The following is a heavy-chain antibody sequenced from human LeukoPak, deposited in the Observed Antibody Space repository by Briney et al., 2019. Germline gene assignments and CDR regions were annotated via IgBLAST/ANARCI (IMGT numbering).Heavy chain of an antibody. Sequence: GGSLRLSCAASGFSFGSFAMTWVRQAPGKGLEWVSSITAGHYPTYNTDSVKGRFTISRANSKNTLYLQMNSLRADDTAVYYCTKDPNGDYVGAFDPWGQGTLVTVSS. J-gene: IGHJ5*02. CDR2: ITAGHYPT. D-gene: IGHD4-17*01. CDR1: GFSFGSFA. V-gene: IGHV3-23*01. CDR3: TKDPNGDYVGAFDP.